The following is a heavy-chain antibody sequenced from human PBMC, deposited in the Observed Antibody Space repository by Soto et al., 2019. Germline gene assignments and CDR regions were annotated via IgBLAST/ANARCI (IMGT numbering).Heavy chain of an antibody. CDR2: ISGSGGST. D-gene: IGHD2-2*01. CDR1: GFTFSSYA. V-gene: IGHV3-23*01. Sequence: PGGSLRLSCAASGFTFSSYAMSWVRQAPGKGLEWVSAISGSGGSTYYADSVKGRFTISRDNSKNTLYLQMNSLRAEDTAVYYCAKDPRDQGVVPAAWTQLVLSVFDYWGQGTLVTVSS. J-gene: IGHJ4*02. CDR3: AKDPRDQGVVPAAWTQLVLSVFDY.